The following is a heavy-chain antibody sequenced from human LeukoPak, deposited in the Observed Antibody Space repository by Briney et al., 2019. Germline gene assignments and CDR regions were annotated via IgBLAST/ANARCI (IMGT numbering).Heavy chain of an antibody. Sequence: GGSLRLSCAASGLTVSSTYVTWVRQVPGKGLEWVSVIYSDGSTYYADSVKGRFTISRDNSKNTLYLQMNSLRAEDTAVYYCARGGGYSSPSYDYWGQGTLVTVSS. CDR2: IYSDGST. CDR1: GLTVSSTY. J-gene: IGHJ4*02. V-gene: IGHV3-53*01. D-gene: IGHD6-13*01. CDR3: ARGGGYSSPSYDY.